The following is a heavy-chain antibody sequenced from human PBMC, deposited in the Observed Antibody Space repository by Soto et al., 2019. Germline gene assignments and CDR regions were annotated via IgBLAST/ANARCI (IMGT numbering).Heavy chain of an antibody. CDR1: GCRRSSYG. V-gene: IGHV3-30*18. CDR3: AKDRRQLSALDM. Sequence: EGSVRGTCAASGCRRSSYGIHWVRQAPGRGLEWVTVISNDGNRKYYGESVKGRFSVSRDNDKDTLYLQMNGLRPEDTGVYYCAKDRRQLSALDMWGQGATVPVSS. J-gene: IGHJ3*02. CDR2: ISNDGNRK. D-gene: IGHD6-6*01.